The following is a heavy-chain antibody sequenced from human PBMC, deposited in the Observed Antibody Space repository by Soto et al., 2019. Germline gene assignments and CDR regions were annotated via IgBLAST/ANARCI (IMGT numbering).Heavy chain of an antibody. J-gene: IGHJ4*02. D-gene: IGHD3-22*01. Sequence: GGSLTLSCAASRITFGQYPLSWVRQPPGKGLEWVSVVGPSGASTFYADSVRGRCTISRDNSENTLYLQMNSLRAADTALYFWARSYYYDSTGYYRTFDYRGPGTLVTVSS. V-gene: IGHV3-23*01. CDR1: RITFGQYP. CDR3: ARSYYYDSTGYYRTFDY. CDR2: VGPSGAST.